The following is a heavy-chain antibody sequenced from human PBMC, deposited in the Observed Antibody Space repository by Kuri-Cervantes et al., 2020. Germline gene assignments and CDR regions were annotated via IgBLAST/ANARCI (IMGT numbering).Heavy chain of an antibody. CDR1: GYTFTSYG. J-gene: IGHJ4*02. V-gene: IGHV1-18*01. CDR3: AREFITMVRGVIPRVFDY. Sequence: ASVKVSCKASGYTFTSYGISWVRQAPGQGLEWMGWISAYNGNTNYAQKLQGRVTMTTDTSTSTAYMELRSLRSDDTAVYYCAREFITMVRGVIPRVFDYWGQGTLVTVSS. D-gene: IGHD3-10*01. CDR2: ISAYNGNT.